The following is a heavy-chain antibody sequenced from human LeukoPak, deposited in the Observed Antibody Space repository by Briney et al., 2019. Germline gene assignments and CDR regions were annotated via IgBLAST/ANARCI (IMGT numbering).Heavy chain of an antibody. V-gene: IGHV3-53*01. D-gene: IGHD3-22*01. J-gene: IGHJ3*02. Sequence: GGSLRLSCAASGFTFSSYSMNWVRQAPGKGLEWVSVIYSGGSTYYADSVKGRFTISRDNSKNTLYLQMNSLRAEDTAVYYCASAGYYYDSSGYYQAYDAFDIWGQGTMVTVSS. CDR1: GFTFSSYS. CDR3: ASAGYYYDSSGYYQAYDAFDI. CDR2: IYSGGST.